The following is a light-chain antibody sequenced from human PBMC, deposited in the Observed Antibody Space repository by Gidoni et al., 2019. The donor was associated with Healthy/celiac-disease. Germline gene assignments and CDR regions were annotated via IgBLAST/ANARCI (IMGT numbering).Light chain of an antibody. CDR2: SHN. Sequence: QSVLTPPPSPSGPPWPRVTISCSGSSSNIGSNTVNWYQQLPGTAPKLLIYSHNQRPSGVPDRSSGSKSGTSASLAISWLQSEDEADYYCAAGDDSLNGVVVGGGTKLTVL. V-gene: IGLV1-44*01. J-gene: IGLJ2*01. CDR1: SSNIGSNT. CDR3: AAGDDSLNGVV.